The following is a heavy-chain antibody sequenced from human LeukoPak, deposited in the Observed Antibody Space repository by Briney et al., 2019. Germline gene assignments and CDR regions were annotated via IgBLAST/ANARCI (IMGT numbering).Heavy chain of an antibody. CDR3: AKEITMVRGVIISLGGFDY. Sequence: GGSLRLSCAASGFTFDDYAMHWVRQAPGKGLEWVSGIGWNSGSIGYADSVKGRFTISRDNAKNSLYLQMNSLRAEDTALYYCAKEITMVRGVIISLGGFDYWGQGTLVTVSS. D-gene: IGHD3-10*01. J-gene: IGHJ4*02. CDR2: IGWNSGSI. CDR1: GFTFDDYA. V-gene: IGHV3-9*01.